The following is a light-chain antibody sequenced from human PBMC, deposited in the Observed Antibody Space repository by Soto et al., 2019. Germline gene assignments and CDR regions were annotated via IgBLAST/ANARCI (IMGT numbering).Light chain of an antibody. CDR1: QGIRND. V-gene: IGKV1-17*01. J-gene: IGKJ1*01. Sequence: DIQMTQSPSSLSASVGDRVTITCRASQGIRNDLGWFQQKPGKAPKRLVYDASSLQSGVPSRFGGSGSGTEFTLTISSLQPEDSATYYCLQYSNYPWTFGQGTKVEIK. CDR3: LQYSNYPWT. CDR2: DAS.